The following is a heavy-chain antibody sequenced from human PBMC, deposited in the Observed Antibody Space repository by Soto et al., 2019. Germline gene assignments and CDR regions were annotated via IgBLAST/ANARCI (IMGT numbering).Heavy chain of an antibody. V-gene: IGHV3-33*01. CDR3: ARDLWSVVGYSSGWSPTMDY. J-gene: IGHJ4*02. CDR2: IWYDGSNK. D-gene: IGHD6-19*01. CDR1: GFTFSSYG. Sequence: QVQLVESGGGVVQPGRSLRLSCAASGFTFSSYGMHWVRQAPGKGLEWVAVIWYDGSNKYYADSVKGRFTISRDNSKNTLYLQMNSLRAEDTAVYYCARDLWSVVGYSSGWSPTMDYWGQGTLVTVSS.